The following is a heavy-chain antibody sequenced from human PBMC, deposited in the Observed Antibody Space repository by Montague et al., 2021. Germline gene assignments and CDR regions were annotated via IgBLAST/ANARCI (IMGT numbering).Heavy chain of an antibody. V-gene: IGHV6-1*01. J-gene: IGHJ4*02. Sequence: YRFERYNDYAVSVKSRITINPDTSKNQISLQLNSVTPEDTAVYYCARTSASSDYWGQGTLVTVSS. CDR2: YRFERYN. CDR3: ARTSASSDY. D-gene: IGHD1-26*01.